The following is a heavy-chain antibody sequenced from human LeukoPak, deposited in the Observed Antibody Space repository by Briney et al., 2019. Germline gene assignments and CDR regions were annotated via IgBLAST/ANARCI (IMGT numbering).Heavy chain of an antibody. V-gene: IGHV3-74*01. CDR3: ARADKYSYTWQLPY. CDR2: MNRDGSTT. Sequence: GSPRLSCAASGFTFSNYWMHWVRQAPGKGLVWVSRMNRDGSTTTYADSVNGRFTISRDNAKNTLYLQMNGLRAEDTAVYYCARADKYSYTWQLPYWGERPLLTVSS. D-gene: IGHD6-6*01. CDR1: GFTFSNYW. J-gene: IGHJ4*02.